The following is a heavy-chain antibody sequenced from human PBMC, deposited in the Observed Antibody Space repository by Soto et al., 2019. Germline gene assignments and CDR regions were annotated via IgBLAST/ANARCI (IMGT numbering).Heavy chain of an antibody. Sequence: EVQLVESGGGLVKPGGSPRLSCAASGFTFSSYCMNWVRQAPGKGLEWVSSISSSTNYIYYADSVKGRFTISRDNAKNSLYLQMTSLRAEDTAVYYCARDRRDGYNFDYWGQGTLVTVSS. J-gene: IGHJ4*02. CDR2: ISSSTNYI. V-gene: IGHV3-21*01. D-gene: IGHD5-12*01. CDR1: GFTFSSYC. CDR3: ARDRRDGYNFDY.